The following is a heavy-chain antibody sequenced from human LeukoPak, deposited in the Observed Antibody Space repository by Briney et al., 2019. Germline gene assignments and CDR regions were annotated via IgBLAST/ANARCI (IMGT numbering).Heavy chain of an antibody. V-gene: IGHV3-21*01. J-gene: IGHJ4*02. Sequence: GGFLRLSCAASGFTFSAYTMSWVRQAPGKGLEGISSITTSSDYKYYADSLRGRLTISRDNAKNSLFLQMNSLRGDDTAVYYCARDPAATPLDYWGQGILLTVSS. CDR3: ARDPAATPLDY. D-gene: IGHD6-13*01. CDR2: ITTSSDYK. CDR1: GFTFSAYT.